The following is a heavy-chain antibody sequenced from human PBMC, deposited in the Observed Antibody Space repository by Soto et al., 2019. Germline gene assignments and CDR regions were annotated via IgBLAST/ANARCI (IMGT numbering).Heavy chain of an antibody. D-gene: IGHD5-18*01. CDR2: ISAYNGNT. V-gene: IGHV1-18*01. Sequence: ASVKVSCKAAGYTFTSYGISWVRQAPGQGLEWMGWISAYNGNTNYAQKLQGRVTMTTDTSTSTAYMELRSLRSEDTAVYYCATLLNTAMVTLSDYWGQGTLVTVSS. CDR1: GYTFTSYG. J-gene: IGHJ4*02. CDR3: ATLLNTAMVTLSDY.